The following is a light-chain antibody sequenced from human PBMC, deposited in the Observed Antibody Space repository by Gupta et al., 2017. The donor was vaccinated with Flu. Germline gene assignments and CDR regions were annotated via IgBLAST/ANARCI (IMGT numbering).Light chain of an antibody. CDR2: GAS. V-gene: IGKV3-15*01. Sequence: PGERVTLSCRASHSIITNLAWYQQKPGLPPRLLVYGASTRATGIPARFSGSGSGKEFTLTISSLQSEDSAIYYCQQYNNGPPLTFGGGAKVEIK. CDR1: HSIITN. J-gene: IGKJ4*01. CDR3: QQYNNGPPLT.